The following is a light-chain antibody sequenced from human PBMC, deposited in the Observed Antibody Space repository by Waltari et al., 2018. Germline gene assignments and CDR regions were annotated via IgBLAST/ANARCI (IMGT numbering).Light chain of an antibody. Sequence: DILMTQSPSSVSASVGDAVTITCRASQGITSWLAWYQQKPGKTPNLLIDDGYSLQSGVPSRFSGSGSGTVFSLTISSLQPEDFATYYCQQASSFPITFGQGTRLEIK. CDR2: DGY. CDR1: QGITSW. V-gene: IGKV1-12*01. J-gene: IGKJ5*01. CDR3: QQASSFPIT.